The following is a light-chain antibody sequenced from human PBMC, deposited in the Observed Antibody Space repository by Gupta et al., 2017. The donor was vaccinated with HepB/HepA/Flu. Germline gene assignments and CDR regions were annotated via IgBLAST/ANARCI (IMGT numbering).Light chain of an antibody. Sequence: DILPTKSPYSPAVSLADCATTTCKSSQSVLYSSNSKNYLGWYQQKPGQPPKLLNDWASTRGFGVPDRFSGSGSGKDFTLTIRSVQDEDVALYYCQQHYSFPITFGGGTKVEIK. CDR3: QQHYSFPIT. CDR2: WAS. CDR1: QSVLYSSNSKNY. V-gene: IGKV4-1*01. J-gene: IGKJ4*01.